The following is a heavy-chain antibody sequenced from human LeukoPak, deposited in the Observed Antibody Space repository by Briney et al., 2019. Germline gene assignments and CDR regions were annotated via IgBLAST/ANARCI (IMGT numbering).Heavy chain of an antibody. Sequence: GRSLRLSCAASGFTFSSYGMHWVRQAPGKGLEWVAVISYDGRDQYNADSMKGRFTISRDNSKNTLYLQMNSLRAEDTAVYYCAKPLLEWLFPSISYYYYMDVWGKGTTVTVSS. CDR3: AKPLLEWLFPSISYYYYMDV. CDR2: ISYDGRDQ. J-gene: IGHJ6*03. D-gene: IGHD3-3*01. V-gene: IGHV3-30*18. CDR1: GFTFSSYG.